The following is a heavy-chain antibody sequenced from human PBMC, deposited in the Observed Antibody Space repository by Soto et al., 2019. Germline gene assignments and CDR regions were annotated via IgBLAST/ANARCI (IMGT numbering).Heavy chain of an antibody. D-gene: IGHD6-19*01. CDR3: ARERYSSGWYFDY. Sequence: TLSLTCTVSGGSISSGDYYWSWIRQPPGKGLEWIGYIYYSGSTYYNPSLKSRVTISVDTSKNQFSLKLSSVTAADTAVYYCARERYSSGWYFDYWGQGTLVTVSS. J-gene: IGHJ4*02. CDR2: IYYSGST. CDR1: GGSISSGDYY. V-gene: IGHV4-30-4*01.